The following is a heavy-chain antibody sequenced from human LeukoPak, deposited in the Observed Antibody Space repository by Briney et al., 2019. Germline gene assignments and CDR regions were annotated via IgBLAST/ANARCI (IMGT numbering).Heavy chain of an antibody. J-gene: IGHJ6*03. V-gene: IGHV1-69*06. CDR2: IIPIFGTA. CDR1: GYTFTSYG. CDR3: ARGFGYDILTGYSSHYYYYMDV. D-gene: IGHD3-9*01. Sequence: SVKVSCKASGYTFTSYGISWVRQAPGQGLEWMGGIIPIFGTANYAQKFQGRVTITADKSTSTAYMELSSLRSEDTAVYYCARGFGYDILTGYSSHYYYYMDVWGKGTTVTVSS.